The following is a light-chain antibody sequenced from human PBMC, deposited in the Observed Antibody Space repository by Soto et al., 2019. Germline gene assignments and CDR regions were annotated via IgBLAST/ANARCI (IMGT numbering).Light chain of an antibody. V-gene: IGLV2-18*02. Sequence: QSALTQPPSVSGSPGQSVTISCAGTSSDVGSFNRVSWYQQPPGTAPRLMIYEVIYRPSGVPDRFAGSKSGNTASLTISGLPAEDEADYYCSSYTTSGTLVFGGGTKLTVL. CDR3: SSYTTSGTLV. CDR2: EVI. CDR1: SSDVGSFNR. J-gene: IGLJ3*02.